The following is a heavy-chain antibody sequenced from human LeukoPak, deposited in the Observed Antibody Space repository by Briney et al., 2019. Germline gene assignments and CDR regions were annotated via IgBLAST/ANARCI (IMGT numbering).Heavy chain of an antibody. J-gene: IGHJ5*02. CDR1: GGTFSSYA. CDR2: IIPIFGTA. V-gene: IGHV1-69*13. CDR3: ARRIADYSSDNWFDP. Sequence: SVKVSCKASGGTFSSYAISWVRQAPGQGLEWMGGIIPIFGTANYAQKFQGRVTITADESTSTAYMELSSLRSEDTAVYYCARRIADYSSDNWFDPWGQGTLVTVSS. D-gene: IGHD4-11*01.